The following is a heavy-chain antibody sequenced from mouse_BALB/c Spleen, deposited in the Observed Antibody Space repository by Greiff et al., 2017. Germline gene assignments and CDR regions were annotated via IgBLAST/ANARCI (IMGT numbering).Heavy chain of an antibody. Sequence: QVHVKQSGAELMKPGASVKISCKATGYTFSSYWIEWVKQRPGHGLEWIGEILPGSGSTNYNEKFKGKATFTADTSSNTAYMQLSSLTSEDSAVYYCARRGGNPYAMDYWGQGTSVTVSS. CDR2: ILPGSGST. J-gene: IGHJ4*01. D-gene: IGHD2-1*01. CDR3: ARRGGNPYAMDY. CDR1: GYTFSSYW. V-gene: IGHV1-9*01.